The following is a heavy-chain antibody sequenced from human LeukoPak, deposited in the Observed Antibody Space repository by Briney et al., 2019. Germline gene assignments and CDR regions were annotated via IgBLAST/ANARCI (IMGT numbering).Heavy chain of an antibody. CDR3: ARAPPGYGYLVDSGFFDY. D-gene: IGHD5-18*01. V-gene: IGHV4-38-2*02. CDR1: GGSISTYY. CDR2: IYHSGST. J-gene: IGHJ4*02. Sequence: PSETLSLTCTVSGGSISTYYWSWIRQPPGKGLEWIGSIYHSGSTYYNPSLKSRVTISVDTSKNQFSLKLSSVTAADTAVYYCARAPPGYGYLVDSGFFDYWGQGTLVTVSS.